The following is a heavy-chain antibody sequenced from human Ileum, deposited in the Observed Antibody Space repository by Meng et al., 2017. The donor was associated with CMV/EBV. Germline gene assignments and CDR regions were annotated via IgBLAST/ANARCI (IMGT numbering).Heavy chain of an antibody. CDR1: GFIVSSSY. Sequence: EVQLVESGGGLTQPGGSLRLSCAASGFIVSSSYMTWVRQAPGKGLEWVSTLSGRDGITNYADSVKGRFIISRDNSKNTLYLQMDNLRAEDTALYYCVRGQSAPDYWGQGTLVTVSS. J-gene: IGHJ4*02. CDR3: VRGQSAPDY. V-gene: IGHV3-53*01. D-gene: IGHD3-3*01. CDR2: SGRDGIT.